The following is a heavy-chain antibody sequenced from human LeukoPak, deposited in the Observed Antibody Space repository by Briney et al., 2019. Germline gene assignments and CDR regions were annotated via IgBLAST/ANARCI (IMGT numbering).Heavy chain of an antibody. CDR1: GGSFSGYY. CDR3: ARHWESIAAAGTWWYFDL. V-gene: IGHV4-59*08. J-gene: IGHJ2*01. CDR2: IYYSGST. Sequence: PSETLSLTCAVYGGSFSGYYWSWIRQPPGKGLEWIGYIYYSGSTNYNPSLKSRVTISVDTSKNQFSLKLSSVTAADTAVYYCARHWESIAAAGTWWYFDLWGRGTLVTVSS. D-gene: IGHD6-13*01.